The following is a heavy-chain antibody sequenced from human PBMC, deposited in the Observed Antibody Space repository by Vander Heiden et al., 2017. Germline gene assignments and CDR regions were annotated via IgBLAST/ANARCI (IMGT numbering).Heavy chain of an antibody. Sequence: EVQLLESGGGLVQPGGSLRLSCAASGFTFSSYAMSWVRQAPGKGLEWVSAISGSGGSTYYADAVKGRFTISRDNSKNTLYLQMNSLRDEDTAVYYCAKDLGGSYYSALGFDYWGQGNLVTVSS. CDR3: AKDLGGSYYSALGFDY. D-gene: IGHD1-26*01. J-gene: IGHJ4*02. CDR1: GFTFSSYA. V-gene: IGHV3-23*01. CDR2: ISGSGGST.